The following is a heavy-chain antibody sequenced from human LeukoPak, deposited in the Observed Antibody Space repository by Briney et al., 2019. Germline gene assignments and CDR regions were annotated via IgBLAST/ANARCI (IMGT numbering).Heavy chain of an antibody. D-gene: IGHD5-18*01. CDR1: GFSFSTHW. V-gene: IGHV3-74*01. CDR2: INSDGSAT. Sequence: PGGSPRLSCAASGFSFSTHWMHWVRQAPGKGLVYVAQINSDGSATAYADSVKGRFTISRDNAKNTLYLEMNSLRAEDTAVYYCAKDPLRAAMVAGLFDYWGQGTLVTVSP. J-gene: IGHJ4*02. CDR3: AKDPLRAAMVAGLFDY.